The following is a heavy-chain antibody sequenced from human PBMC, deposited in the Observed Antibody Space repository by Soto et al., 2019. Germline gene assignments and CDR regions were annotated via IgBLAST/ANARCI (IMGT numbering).Heavy chain of an antibody. CDR1: GGSISNYY. J-gene: IGHJ3*02. V-gene: IGHV4-59*08. CDR3: ARLGYGDYIDAFDI. D-gene: IGHD4-17*01. Sequence: XXTLSLPYTVSGGSISNYYWRWILQPPGKGLEWIGYIYYDGSTNYSPSLRSRVTISVDTSKTQFSLKLTSVTAADTAVYYCARLGYGDYIDAFDIWGQGTMVTVSS. CDR2: IYYDGST.